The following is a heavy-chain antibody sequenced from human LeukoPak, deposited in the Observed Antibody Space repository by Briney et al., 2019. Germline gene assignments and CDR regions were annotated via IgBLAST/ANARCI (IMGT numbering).Heavy chain of an antibody. Sequence: PSETLSLTCTVSGGSISSSSYYWGWIRQPPGKGLEWIGSIYYSGSTYYNPSLKSRVTISVDTSKNQFSLKLSSVTAADTAVYYCARPIATSPNYGGNYAFDYWGQGTLVTVSS. J-gene: IGHJ4*02. CDR2: IYYSGST. CDR3: ARPIATSPNYGGNYAFDY. D-gene: IGHD4-23*01. V-gene: IGHV4-39*07. CDR1: GGSISSSSYY.